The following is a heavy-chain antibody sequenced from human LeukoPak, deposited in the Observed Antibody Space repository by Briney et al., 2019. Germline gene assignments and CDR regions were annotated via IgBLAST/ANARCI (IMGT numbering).Heavy chain of an antibody. D-gene: IGHD3-22*01. CDR2: IQYSGST. Sequence: RTSQTLSLTCTVSGGSISSGNYYWSWIRQPPGKGLEWIGYIQYSGSTNYNPSLKSRVTISVDTSKNQFSLKMSSVTAADTAIYYCARGLGGHYYYNSGYYDAFDVWGQGTMVTVSS. CDR1: GGSISSGNYY. CDR3: ARGLGGHYYYNSGYYDAFDV. V-gene: IGHV4-61*01. J-gene: IGHJ3*01.